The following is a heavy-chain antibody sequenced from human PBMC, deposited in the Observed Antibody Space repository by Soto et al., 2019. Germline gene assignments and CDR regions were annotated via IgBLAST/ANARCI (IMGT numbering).Heavy chain of an antibody. J-gene: IGHJ4*02. CDR1: GGSFSGYY. D-gene: IGHD2-21*01. CDR3: AMLCGGDCDSDY. V-gene: IGHV4-34*01. Sequence: QVQLQQWGAGLLKPSETLSLTCAVYGGSFSGYYWSWIRQPPGKGLEWIGEINHSGSTNYNPSLKSRVTIAVDTSKNQFSLKLSAVTAADTAVYYCAMLCGGDCDSDYWGQGTLVTVSS. CDR2: INHSGST.